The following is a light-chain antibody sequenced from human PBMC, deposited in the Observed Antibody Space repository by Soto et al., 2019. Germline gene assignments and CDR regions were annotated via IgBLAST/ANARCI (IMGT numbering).Light chain of an antibody. V-gene: IGKV1-39*01. J-gene: IGKJ2*01. CDR3: QQSYKTPHT. CDR1: QGVSAY. Sequence: DIQMTQSPSSLSASVGDRVTITCRASQGVSAYLLWYQQRQGTPPKLLIYAASNLVSRVPLRFSGSGSGTTFTLTISSLQPEDFATYYCQQSYKTPHTFGQGTKLETK. CDR2: AAS.